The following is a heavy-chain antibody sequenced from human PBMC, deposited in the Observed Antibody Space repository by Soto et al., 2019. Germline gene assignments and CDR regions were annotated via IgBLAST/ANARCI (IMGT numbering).Heavy chain of an antibody. CDR1: GFTFSSYA. CDR3: ARDLIPGGAAAANDAFDI. Sequence: GGSLRLSCAASGFTFSSYAMSWVRQAPGKGLEWVSGINWNGGSTGYADSVKGRFIISRDNAKNSLYLQMNSLRAEDTALYHCARDLIPGGAAAANDAFDIWGQGTMVTVSS. V-gene: IGHV3-20*01. CDR2: INWNGGST. J-gene: IGHJ3*02. D-gene: IGHD6-13*01.